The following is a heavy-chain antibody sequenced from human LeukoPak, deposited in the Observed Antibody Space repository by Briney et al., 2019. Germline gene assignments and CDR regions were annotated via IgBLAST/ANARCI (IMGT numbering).Heavy chain of an antibody. V-gene: IGHV1-18*01. J-gene: IGHJ6*03. CDR1: GYTFTSYG. CDR2: ISAYNGNT. D-gene: IGHD5-12*01. CDR3: ARDKASGSTTVSPYYYMDV. Sequence: ASVKVSCKASGYTFTSYGISWVRQAPGQGLEWMGWISAYNGNTNYAQKLQGRVTMTTDTSTSTAYMELRSLRSDDTAVYYCARDKASGSTTVSPYYYMDVWGKGTTVTVSS.